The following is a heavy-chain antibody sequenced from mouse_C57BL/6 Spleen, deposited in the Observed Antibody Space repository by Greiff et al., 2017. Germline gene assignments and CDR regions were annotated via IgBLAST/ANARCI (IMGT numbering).Heavy chain of an antibody. V-gene: IGHV5-17*01. Sequence: EVKVVESGGGLVKPGGSLKLSCAASGFTFSDYGMHWVRQAPEKGLEWVAYISSGSSTIYYADTVKGRFTISRDNAKNTLFLQMTSLRAEDTAMYYCARTRGDYGDAMDYWGQGTSVTVSS. CDR3: ARTRGDYGDAMDY. CDR2: ISSGSSTI. J-gene: IGHJ4*01. D-gene: IGHD2-4*01. CDR1: GFTFSDYG.